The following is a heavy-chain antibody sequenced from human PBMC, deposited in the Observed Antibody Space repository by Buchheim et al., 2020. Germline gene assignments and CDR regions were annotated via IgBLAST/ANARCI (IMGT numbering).Heavy chain of an antibody. V-gene: IGHV1-46*01. CDR2: INPSGCST. CDR1: GYTFTSYY. Sequence: QVQLVQSGAEVKKPGPSVKVSCKASGYTFTSYYMHWVRQAPGQGLEWMGMINPSGCSTTYAQKLQGRVTMTRDTSTSTVYMELSSLRSEDTAVYYCARMSAATDYYYGMDVWGQGTT. J-gene: IGHJ6*02. CDR3: ARMSAATDYYYGMDV. D-gene: IGHD2-15*01.